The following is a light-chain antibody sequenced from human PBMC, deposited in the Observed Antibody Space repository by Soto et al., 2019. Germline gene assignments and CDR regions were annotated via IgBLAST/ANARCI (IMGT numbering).Light chain of an antibody. CDR1: QSLSTW. CDR3: QQYDNNWT. Sequence: IQMTQSPSTLSASVGDRVTITCRASQSLSTWLAWYQQKPGKAPKLLIYRASSLESGVPSRFSGSGSGTEFTLTISSLQPDDFATYYCQQYDNNWTFGQGTKVEI. CDR2: RAS. J-gene: IGKJ1*01. V-gene: IGKV1-5*03.